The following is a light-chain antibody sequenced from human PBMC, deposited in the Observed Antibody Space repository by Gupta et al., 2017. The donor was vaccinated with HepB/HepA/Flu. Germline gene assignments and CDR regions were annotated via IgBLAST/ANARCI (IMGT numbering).Light chain of an antibody. J-gene: IGLJ3*02. V-gene: IGLV3-25*03. CDR3: QSADSSGTYEV. Sequence: SYELTQPPSVSVSPGQTARITCSGDALPKQYAYWYQQKPGQAPVLVIYKGSERPSGIPERFSGSSSGTTVTLTISGVQAEDEADYYCQSADSSGTYEVFGGGTKLTVL. CDR1: ALPKQY. CDR2: KGS.